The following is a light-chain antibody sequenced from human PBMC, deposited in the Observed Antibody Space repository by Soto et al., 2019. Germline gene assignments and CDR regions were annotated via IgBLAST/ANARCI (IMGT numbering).Light chain of an antibody. CDR2: GAT. CDR1: QSVSNN. Sequence: EIVLTQSPGTLSLSPGERATLSCRASQSVSNNYLAWYQQKPGQAPRLLIYGATTRDTGIPARFIGSGSGTEFTLTIGSLQTEDFAVYYCQQYNKWPPLTFGGGTKVDIK. CDR3: QQYNKWPPLT. V-gene: IGKV3-15*01. J-gene: IGKJ4*01.